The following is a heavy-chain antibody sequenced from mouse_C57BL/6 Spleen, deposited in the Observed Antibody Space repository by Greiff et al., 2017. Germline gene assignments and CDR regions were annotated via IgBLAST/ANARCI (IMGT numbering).Heavy chain of an antibody. CDR3: ARSYYGSSYVDY. D-gene: IGHD1-1*01. V-gene: IGHV7-3*01. CDR1: GFTFTDYY. J-gene: IGHJ4*01. CDR2: IRNKANGYTT. Sequence: DVLLVESGGGLVHPGGSLSLSCAASGFTFTDYYMSWVRQPPGKALGWLGFIRNKANGYTTGYSASVKGRFTSSRDNSQRILYLPMNALRAEDSATYYCARSYYGSSYVDYWGQGTSVTVSS.